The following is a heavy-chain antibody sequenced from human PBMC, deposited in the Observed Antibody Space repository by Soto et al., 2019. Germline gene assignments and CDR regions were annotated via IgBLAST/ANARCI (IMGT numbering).Heavy chain of an antibody. D-gene: IGHD3-22*01. Sequence: PSETLSLTCAVSGHSIRSNTWWGWIRQPPGKGLEWIGYVHHSGTTYYNPSLKSRVTISVDTSKNQFSLKLSSVTAADTAVDYCARLVYDSSGYRRGWGQGTLVTVSS. CDR3: ARLVYDSSGYRRG. V-gene: IGHV4-28*01. J-gene: IGHJ4*02. CDR1: GHSIRSNTW. CDR2: VHHSGTT.